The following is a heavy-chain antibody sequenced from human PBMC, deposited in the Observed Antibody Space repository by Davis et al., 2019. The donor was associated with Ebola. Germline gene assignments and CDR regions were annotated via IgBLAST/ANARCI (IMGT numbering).Heavy chain of an antibody. V-gene: IGHV1-69*13. Sequence: SVKVSCKASGGTFSSYAISWVRQAPGQGLEWMGGIIPIFGTANYAQKFQGRVTITADESTSTAYMELSSLRSEDTAVYYCARDTLDYYDSSGYSYFDYWGQGTLVTVSS. D-gene: IGHD3-22*01. CDR1: GGTFSSYA. J-gene: IGHJ4*02. CDR3: ARDTLDYYDSSGYSYFDY. CDR2: IIPIFGTA.